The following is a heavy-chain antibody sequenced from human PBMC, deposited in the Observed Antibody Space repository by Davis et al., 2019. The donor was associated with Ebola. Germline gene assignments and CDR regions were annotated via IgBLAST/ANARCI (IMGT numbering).Heavy chain of an antibody. V-gene: IGHV3-30*02. CDR1: GFTFSISG. J-gene: IGHJ4*02. Sequence: GESLKISCAASGFTFSISGMHWVRQALGKGLEWVAFIRSDGSVKYYADSLKGRFTISRDYSKNTLSLQMNSLRAEDTAVYYCAKADPQQYFDYWGQGTLVTVSS. CDR3: AKADPQQYFDY. CDR2: IRSDGSVK.